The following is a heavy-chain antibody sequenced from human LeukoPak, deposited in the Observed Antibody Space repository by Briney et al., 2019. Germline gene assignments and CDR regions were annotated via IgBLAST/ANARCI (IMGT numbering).Heavy chain of an antibody. Sequence: SETLSLTCTVSGGSISSSSYYWGWIRQPPGKGLEWIGSIYYSGSTYYNPSLKSRVTISVDTSKNQFSLKLSSVTAADTAVYYCARDNIVVVPAAIFRYSDYWGQGTLVTVSS. CDR3: ARDNIVVVPAAIFRYSDY. J-gene: IGHJ4*02. CDR1: GGSISSSSYY. CDR2: IYYSGST. V-gene: IGHV4-39*07. D-gene: IGHD2-2*01.